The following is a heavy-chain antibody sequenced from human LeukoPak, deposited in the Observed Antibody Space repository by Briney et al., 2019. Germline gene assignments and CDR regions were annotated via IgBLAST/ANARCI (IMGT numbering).Heavy chain of an antibody. CDR2: IYYSGST. J-gene: IGHJ4*02. Sequence: SETLSLTCTVSGGSISSYYWSWIRQPPGKGLEWIGYIYYSGSTNYNPFLKSRVTISVDTSKNQFSLKLSSVTAADTAVYYCARVYPQLVFDYWGQGTLVTVSS. D-gene: IGHD1-26*01. V-gene: IGHV4-59*01. CDR1: GGSISSYY. CDR3: ARVYPQLVFDY.